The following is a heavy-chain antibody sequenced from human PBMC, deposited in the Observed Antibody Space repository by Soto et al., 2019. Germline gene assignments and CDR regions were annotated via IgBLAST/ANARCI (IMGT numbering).Heavy chain of an antibody. D-gene: IGHD6-19*01. V-gene: IGHV3-23*01. J-gene: IGHJ4*02. CDR2: ISGSGGST. CDR3: AKGLAFDALFGVAGLDY. CDR1: GFTFSSYA. Sequence: GGSLRLSCAASGFTFSSYAMSWVRQALGKGLEWVSAISGSGGSTYYADSVKGRFTISRDNSKNTLYLQMNSLRAEDTAVYYCAKGLAFDALFGVAGLDYWGQGTMVTVSS.